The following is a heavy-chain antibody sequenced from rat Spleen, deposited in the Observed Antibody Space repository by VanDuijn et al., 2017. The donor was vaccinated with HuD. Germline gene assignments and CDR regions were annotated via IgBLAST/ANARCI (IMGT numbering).Heavy chain of an antibody. CDR3: ARDQDGGYSGVVIDA. CDR2: IWPGGST. D-gene: IGHD1-11*01. V-gene: IGHV2-43*01. Sequence: QVQLKESGPGLLQPSQTLPLTCTVSGFSLTSYHVSWVRQPPGKGLEWMGVIWPGGSTVYNSLLKSRLTISRDTSKSQVFLKMNSRQTEDTSTYYCARDQDGGYSGVVIDAWGQGTSVTVSS. J-gene: IGHJ4*01. CDR1: GFSLTSYH.